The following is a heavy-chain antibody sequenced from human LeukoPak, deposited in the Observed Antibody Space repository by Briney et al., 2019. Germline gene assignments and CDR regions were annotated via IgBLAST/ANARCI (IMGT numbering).Heavy chain of an antibody. CDR2: ISAYNGNT. CDR3: ATVRYDFWSGYSSYYYYMDV. J-gene: IGHJ6*03. V-gene: IGHV1-18*01. CDR1: GYTFTSYG. D-gene: IGHD3-3*01. Sequence: GASVKVSCKASGYTFTSYGISWVRQAPGQGLEWMGWISAYNGNTNYAQKFQGRVTMTRNTSISTAYMELSSLRSEDTAVYYCATVRYDFWSGYSSYYYYMDVWGKGTTVTVSS.